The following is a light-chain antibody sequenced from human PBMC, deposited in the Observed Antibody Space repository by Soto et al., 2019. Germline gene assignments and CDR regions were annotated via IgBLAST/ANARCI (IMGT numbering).Light chain of an antibody. Sequence: EIVLIQSPATLSLSPGERPTLSCRASQSVSSNLAWYQQKPGQAPRLLIYGASSRATGIPDRFSGSGSGTDFTLTISRLEPEDFAVYYCQQYGSSPKTFGQGTKVDI. CDR1: QSVSSN. V-gene: IGKV3-20*01. CDR3: QQYGSSPKT. CDR2: GAS. J-gene: IGKJ1*01.